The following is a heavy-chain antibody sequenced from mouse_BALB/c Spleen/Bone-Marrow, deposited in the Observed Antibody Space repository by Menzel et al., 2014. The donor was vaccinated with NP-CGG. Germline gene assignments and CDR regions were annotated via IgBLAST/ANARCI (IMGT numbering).Heavy chain of an antibody. Sequence: VQLKHSGPELVKPGASVKISCKTSGYTFTEYTMHWVKQSHGKSLEWIGGINPNNGGTSYNQKFKGKATLTVDKSSSTAYMELRSLTSEDSAVYYCAREAYYYGSSPGWFAYWGQGTLVTVSA. CDR2: INPNNGGT. CDR3: AREAYYYGSSPGWFAY. D-gene: IGHD1-1*01. V-gene: IGHV1-18*01. J-gene: IGHJ3*01. CDR1: GYTFTEYT.